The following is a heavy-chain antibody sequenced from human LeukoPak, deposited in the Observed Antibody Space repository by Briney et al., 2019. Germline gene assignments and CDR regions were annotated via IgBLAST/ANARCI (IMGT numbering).Heavy chain of an antibody. CDR2: ISYDGSNK. CDR1: GFTFSSYG. V-gene: IGHV3-30*18. Sequence: PGGSLRLSCAASGFTFSSYGMHWVRQAPGKGLEWVAVISYDGSNKYYADSVKGRFTISRDNSKNTLYLQMNSLRAEDTAVYYCAKGWSVYSSGRYYFDYWGQGTLATVSS. D-gene: IGHD6-19*01. CDR3: AKGWSVYSSGRYYFDY. J-gene: IGHJ4*02.